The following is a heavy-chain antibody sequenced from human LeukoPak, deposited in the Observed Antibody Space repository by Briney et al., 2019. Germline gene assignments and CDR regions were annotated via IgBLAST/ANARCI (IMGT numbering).Heavy chain of an antibody. Sequence: PGGSLRLSCAASGFTFSSYAMSWVRQAPGKGLEGVSAISGPGGNTYYADSVKGRFTISRDNSKNTLYLQMNSLSAEDTAVYYCAKAHIAAARTRRGMDVWGKGTTVTVSS. D-gene: IGHD6-13*01. V-gene: IGHV3-23*01. J-gene: IGHJ6*04. CDR1: GFTFSSYA. CDR3: AKAHIAAARTRRGMDV. CDR2: ISGPGGNT.